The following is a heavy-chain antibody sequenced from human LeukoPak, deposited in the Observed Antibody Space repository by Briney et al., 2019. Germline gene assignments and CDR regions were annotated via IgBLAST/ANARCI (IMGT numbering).Heavy chain of an antibody. CDR1: GGSIAGSSDY. D-gene: IGHD6-13*01. Sequence: SETLSLTCSVSGGSIAGSSDYWGWIRQPPGKGLEWIGSVYYTGITDYNPSLKSRATIFVDTSENKFSLNLTSVTAADTAVYYCARRSIVAAVDYWGRGTLVTVSS. CDR2: VYYTGIT. V-gene: IGHV4-39*01. CDR3: ARRSIVAAVDY. J-gene: IGHJ4*02.